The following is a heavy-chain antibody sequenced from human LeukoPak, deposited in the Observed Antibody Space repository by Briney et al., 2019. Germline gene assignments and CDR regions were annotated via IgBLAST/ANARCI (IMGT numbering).Heavy chain of an antibody. CDR2: IKQDGSEK. V-gene: IGHV3-7*01. CDR1: GFTFSNYW. J-gene: IGHJ4*02. Sequence: PGGSLRLSCEGSGFTFSNYWMGWVRQAPGKGLEWVANIKQDGSEKHYVDSVKGRFTISRDNAKKSLYLQMNSLRAEDTAVYYCARRDFWSGPTFDYWGQGILVTVSS. D-gene: IGHD3-3*01. CDR3: ARRDFWSGPTFDY.